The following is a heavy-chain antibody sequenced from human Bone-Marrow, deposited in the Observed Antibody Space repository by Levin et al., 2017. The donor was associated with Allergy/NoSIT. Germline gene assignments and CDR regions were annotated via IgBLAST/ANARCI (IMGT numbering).Heavy chain of an antibody. V-gene: IGHV3-23*01. J-gene: IGHJ5*02. D-gene: IGHD6-13*01. CDR2: ISGSGGST. CDR1: GFTFSSYA. Sequence: GGSLRLSCAASGFTFSSYAMSWVRQAPGKGLEWVSAISGSGGSTYYADSVKGRFTISRDNSKNTLYLQMNSLRAEDTAVYYCAKAVAEYSSSWYGNWFDPWGQGTLVTVSS. CDR3: AKAVAEYSSSWYGNWFDP.